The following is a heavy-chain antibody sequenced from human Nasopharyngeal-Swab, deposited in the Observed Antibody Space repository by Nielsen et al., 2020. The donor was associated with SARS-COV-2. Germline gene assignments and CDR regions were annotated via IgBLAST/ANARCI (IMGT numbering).Heavy chain of an antibody. V-gene: IGHV3-23*01. J-gene: IGHJ4*02. Sequence: GESLDISWVASELISNVYALILVRQAPGKGLEWVAEFRGVGGDINSADSVSGRFGISRDNAKNSLYLQINSLRAENTALYYCAKDTHQYTSSFDSLGPGTLVTVSS. CDR3: AKDTHQYTSSFDS. CDR2: FRGVGGDI. D-gene: IGHD6-6*01. CDR1: ELISNVYA.